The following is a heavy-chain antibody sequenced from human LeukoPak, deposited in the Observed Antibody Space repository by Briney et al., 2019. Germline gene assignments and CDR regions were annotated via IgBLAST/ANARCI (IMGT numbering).Heavy chain of an antibody. Sequence: GGSLRLSCTASGFTFGDYAMSWTRQSPGEGREWVGFIRSKAYGETADYAASVKGRFTISRDDSKAIAYLQMNSLQTEDTAVYHCTRDRGAYNLYDYWGQGTLVTVSS. CDR1: GFTFGDYA. V-gene: IGHV3-49*03. CDR3: TRDRGAYNLYDY. J-gene: IGHJ4*02. CDR2: IRSKAYGETA. D-gene: IGHD1-1*01.